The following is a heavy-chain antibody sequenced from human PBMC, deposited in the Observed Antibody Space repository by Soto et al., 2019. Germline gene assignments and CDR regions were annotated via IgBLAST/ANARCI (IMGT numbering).Heavy chain of an antibody. D-gene: IGHD6-25*01. J-gene: IGHJ4*02. CDR3: ARDRSSSGYNGTFYFAS. CDR1: GGTFTTYD. CDR2: IIPLFDAT. V-gene: IGHV1-69*06. Sequence: QVQLVQSGAEVRRPGSSVQVSCKASGGTFTTYDISWVRQAPGHGLEWMGGIIPLFDATKYAQKFPGRVPITAEKSTGTAYMELSSLRPEDTAMYYCARDRSSSGYNGTFYFASWGQGTLVTVSS.